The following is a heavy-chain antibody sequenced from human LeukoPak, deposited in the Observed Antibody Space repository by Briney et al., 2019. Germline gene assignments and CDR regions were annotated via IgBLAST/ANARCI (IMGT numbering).Heavy chain of an antibody. V-gene: IGHV3-23*01. D-gene: IGHD3-22*01. CDR1: GFTFSSYA. J-gene: IGHJ4*02. Sequence: PGGSLRLPCAASGFTFSSYAMSWVRQAPGKGLEWASAISGSGGSTYYADSVKGRFTISRDNSKNTLYLQMNSLRAEDTAVYYCAKVRSRQYYYDSSGYYIFDYWGQGTLVTVSS. CDR2: ISGSGGST. CDR3: AKVRSRQYYYDSSGYYIFDY.